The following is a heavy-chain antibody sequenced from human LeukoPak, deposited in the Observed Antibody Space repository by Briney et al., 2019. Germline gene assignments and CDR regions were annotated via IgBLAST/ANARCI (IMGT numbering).Heavy chain of an antibody. V-gene: IGHV4-30-4*01. D-gene: IGHD3-16*01. CDR2: IYYSGST. Sequence: PSETLSLTCTVSGGSISSGDYYWSWIRQPPGKGLEWIGYIYYSGSTYYNPSLKSRVTISVDTSKNQFSLKLSSVTAADTAVYYCARVGLRLGELYDYWGQGTLVTVSS. J-gene: IGHJ4*02. CDR1: GGSISSGDYY. CDR3: ARVGLRLGELYDY.